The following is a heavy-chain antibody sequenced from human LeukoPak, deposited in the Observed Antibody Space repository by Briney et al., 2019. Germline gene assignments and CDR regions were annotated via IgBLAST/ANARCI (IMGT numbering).Heavy chain of an antibody. V-gene: IGHV3-11*04. CDR2: ISSSAATT. CDR1: GFRFSDYY. J-gene: IGHJ4*02. Sequence: GGSLRLSCVTSGFRFSDYYMMWIRQAPGKGPEWVAHISSSAATTLYADSLKGRFTVSRDNAKNSLYLEMTSLRAEDTAVYYCARDRGSTVTTVGYWGQGTLVTVSS. D-gene: IGHD4-17*01. CDR3: ARDRGSTVTTVGY.